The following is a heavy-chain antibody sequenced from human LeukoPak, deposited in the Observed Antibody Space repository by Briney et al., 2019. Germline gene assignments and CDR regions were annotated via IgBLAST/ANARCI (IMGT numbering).Heavy chain of an antibody. CDR3: ASGLMVRGAPVDY. CDR2: IYYSGST. J-gene: IGHJ4*02. CDR1: GGSISSSSYY. Sequence: PSETLSLTCTVSGGSISSSSYYWGWIRQPPGKGLEWIGSIYYSGSTYYNPSLKSRVTISVDTSKNQFSLKLSSVTAADTAVYYCASGLMVRGAPVDYWGQGTLVTVSS. D-gene: IGHD3-10*01. V-gene: IGHV4-39*07.